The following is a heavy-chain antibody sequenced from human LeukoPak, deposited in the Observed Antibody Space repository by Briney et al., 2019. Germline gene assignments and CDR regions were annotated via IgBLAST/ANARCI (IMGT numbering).Heavy chain of an antibody. CDR2: IVVGSGNT. V-gene: IGHV1-58*02. CDR3: AADGARGEGY. J-gene: IGHJ4*02. CDR1: GFTFISSA. Sequence: SVKVSCKASGFTFISSAMQWVRQARGQRLEWIGWIVVGSGNTNYAQKFQERVTITRDMSTSTAYMELSSLRSEDTAVYYCAADGARGEGYWGQGTLVTVSS. D-gene: IGHD3-16*01.